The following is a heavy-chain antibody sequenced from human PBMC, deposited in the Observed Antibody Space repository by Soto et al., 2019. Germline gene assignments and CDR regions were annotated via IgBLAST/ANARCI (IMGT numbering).Heavy chain of an antibody. Sequence: QVQLMQSGAEVKKPGASVKVSCKASGYTFSSYYINWVRQAPGQGLEWMGIINPSGGSTSYAQKFQGRVTMTRDTSTSTVYMELSSLRFEDTAVFYCGRADGGIPIDYWGQGTLVTVSS. J-gene: IGHJ4*02. CDR3: GRADGGIPIDY. V-gene: IGHV1-46*01. CDR1: GYTFSSYY. D-gene: IGHD4-17*01. CDR2: INPSGGST.